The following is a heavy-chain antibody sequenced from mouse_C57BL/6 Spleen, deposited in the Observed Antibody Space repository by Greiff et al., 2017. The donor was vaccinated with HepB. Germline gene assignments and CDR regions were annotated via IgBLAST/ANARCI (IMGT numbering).Heavy chain of an antibody. V-gene: IGHV1-82*01. J-gene: IGHJ3*01. D-gene: IGHD2-4*01. Sequence: QVQLKESGPELVKPGASVKISCKASGYAFSSSWMNWVKQRPGKGLEWIGRIYPGDGDTNYNGKFKGKATLTADKSSSTAYMQLSSLTSEDSAVYFCARYQYDYDGFAYWGQGTLVTVSA. CDR1: GYAFSSSW. CDR2: IYPGDGDT. CDR3: ARYQYDYDGFAY.